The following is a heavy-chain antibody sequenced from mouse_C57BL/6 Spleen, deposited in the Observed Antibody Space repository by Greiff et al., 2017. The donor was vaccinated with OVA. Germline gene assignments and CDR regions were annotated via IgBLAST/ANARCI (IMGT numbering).Heavy chain of an antibody. CDR3: AREGNYDYDVPFAY. CDR1: GYTFTDYY. J-gene: IGHJ3*01. V-gene: IGHV1-26*01. Sequence: EVQLQQSGPELVKPGASVKISCKASGYTFTDYYMNWVKQSHGKSLEWIGDINPNNGGTSYNQKFKGKATLTVDKSSSTAYMELRSLISEDSAVYYCAREGNYDYDVPFAYWGQGTLVTVSA. D-gene: IGHD2-4*01. CDR2: INPNNGGT.